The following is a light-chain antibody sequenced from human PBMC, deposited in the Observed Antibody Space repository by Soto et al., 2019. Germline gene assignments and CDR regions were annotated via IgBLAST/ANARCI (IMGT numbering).Light chain of an antibody. CDR2: YND. V-gene: IGLV1-51*01. Sequence: QLVLTQPPSVSAAPGQKVTISCSGSSSNIGNNYVFWYQQLPGTAPKLLIYYNDKRPSGIPDRFSGSKSGTSATLGITGLQTGDDADYYCATWDRSLSVGVFGGGTKLTVL. J-gene: IGLJ2*01. CDR1: SSNIGNNY. CDR3: ATWDRSLSVGV.